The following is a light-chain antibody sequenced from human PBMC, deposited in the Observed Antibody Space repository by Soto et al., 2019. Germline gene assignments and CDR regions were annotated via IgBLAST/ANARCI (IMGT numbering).Light chain of an antibody. Sequence: QSVLTQPPSVSAAPGQKVTISCSGSSSNIGNNYVSWYQQLPGTAPKLLLYENNKRPSGIPARFSGSKSGTSATLGITGLQTGDEADYYCGTWDSSLSAEVFGTGTKLTVL. CDR1: SSNIGNNY. CDR2: ENN. V-gene: IGLV1-51*02. CDR3: GTWDSSLSAEV. J-gene: IGLJ1*01.